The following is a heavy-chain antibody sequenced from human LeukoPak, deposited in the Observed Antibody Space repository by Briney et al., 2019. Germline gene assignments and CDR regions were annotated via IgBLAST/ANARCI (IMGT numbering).Heavy chain of an antibody. CDR1: GGSISSDF. D-gene: IGHD5-18*01. CDR2: ISYSGTT. CDR3: ARVKGYSYGYGYFDY. V-gene: IGHV4-59*01. Sequence: SETLSLTCTVSGGSISSDFWSWIRQPPGKGLERIAYISYSGTTNYNPSLKSRVTISVDTSKNQFSLKLSSVTAADTAVYYCARVKGYSYGYGYFDYWGQGTLVTVSS. J-gene: IGHJ4*02.